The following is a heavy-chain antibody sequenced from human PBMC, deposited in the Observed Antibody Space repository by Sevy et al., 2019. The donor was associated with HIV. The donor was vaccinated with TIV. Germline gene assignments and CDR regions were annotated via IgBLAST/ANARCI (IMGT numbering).Heavy chain of an antibody. Sequence: SETLSLTCAVYGGSFSGYYWSWIRQPPGKGLEWIGEINHGGSTDYNPSLKSRVTISILTSKNQFSLKPNSVTAADTAVYYCARVGYDILTGYPRPYYNWFDPWGQGNLVTVSS. J-gene: IGHJ5*02. V-gene: IGHV4-34*01. CDR1: GGSFSGYY. D-gene: IGHD3-9*01. CDR2: INHGGST. CDR3: ARVGYDILTGYPRPYYNWFDP.